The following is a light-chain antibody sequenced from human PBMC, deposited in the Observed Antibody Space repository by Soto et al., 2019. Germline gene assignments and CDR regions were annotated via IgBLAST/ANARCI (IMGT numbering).Light chain of an antibody. CDR3: QHTRT. CDR2: DAS. J-gene: IGKJ1*01. Sequence: DIQMTQSPSPLSASIGDRFTITCRASQNINNWIAWYQQKPGKAPKFLIYDASTLESGVPSRFSGSGFGTEFSLTISSLQPDDFGSYYCQHTRTFGQGTKVDIK. V-gene: IGKV1-5*01. CDR1: QNINNW.